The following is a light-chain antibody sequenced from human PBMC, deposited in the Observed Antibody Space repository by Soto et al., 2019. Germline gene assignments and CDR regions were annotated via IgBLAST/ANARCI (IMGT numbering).Light chain of an antibody. CDR1: QSISSW. Sequence: DIQMTQSPSTLSASVGHRVTITCRASQSISSWLAWYQQKPGKAPKLLIYDASSLESGVPSRFSGSGSGTDFTLTINSLQPEDFAVYYCQQTYNSPLTFGQGTKVDIK. CDR2: DAS. V-gene: IGKV1-5*01. CDR3: QQTYNSPLT. J-gene: IGKJ1*01.